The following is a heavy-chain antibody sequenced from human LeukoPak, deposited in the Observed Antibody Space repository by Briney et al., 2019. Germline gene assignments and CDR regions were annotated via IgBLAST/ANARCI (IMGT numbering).Heavy chain of an antibody. D-gene: IGHD2-2*01. V-gene: IGHV3-30-3*01. J-gene: IGHJ6*02. CDR3: AREVVPAASGGHGMDV. Sequence: GRSLRLSCAASGFTFSSFAMHWVRQAPGKGLEWVAVISYDGSNKYYADSVKGRFTISRDNSKNTLYLQMNSLRAEDTAVYYCAREVVPAASGGHGMDVWGQGTTVTVSS. CDR2: ISYDGSNK. CDR1: GFTFSSFA.